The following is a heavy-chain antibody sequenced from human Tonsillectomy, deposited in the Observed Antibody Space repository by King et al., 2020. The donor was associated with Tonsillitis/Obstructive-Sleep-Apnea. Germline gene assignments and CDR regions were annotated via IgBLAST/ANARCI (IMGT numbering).Heavy chain of an antibody. CDR1: GVSISHYY. V-gene: IGHV4-59*01. CDR3: ARDGGVDAFYI. D-gene: IGHD3-10*01. J-gene: IGHJ3*02. Sequence: VQLQESGPGLVKPSETLSLTCTVSGVSISHYYWSWIRQPPGKGLEWIGYIYYSGTTNYNPSLTSRVTISVDTSKNQFSLRLSSVTAADTAVYYCARDGGVDAFYIWGQGTMVTVSS. CDR2: IYYSGTT.